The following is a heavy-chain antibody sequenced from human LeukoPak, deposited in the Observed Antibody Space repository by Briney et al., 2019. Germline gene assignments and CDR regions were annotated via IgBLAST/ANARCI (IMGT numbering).Heavy chain of an antibody. CDR2: INHSGST. D-gene: IGHD2-2*01. V-gene: IGHV4-34*01. CDR3: ARGPAPYCSSTSCQTYYYYYYMDV. CDR1: GGSFSGYY. J-gene: IGHJ6*03. Sequence: SETLSLTCAVYGGSFSGYYWSWIRQPPGKGLEWIGEINHSGSTNYNPSLKSRVTISVDTSKNQFSLKLSSVTAADTAVYYCARGPAPYCSSTSCQTYYYYYYMDVWGKGTTVTVSS.